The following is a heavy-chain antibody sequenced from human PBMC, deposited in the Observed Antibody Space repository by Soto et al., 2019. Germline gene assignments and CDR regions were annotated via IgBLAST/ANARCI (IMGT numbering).Heavy chain of an antibody. CDR3: TTRGALGY. D-gene: IGHD2-15*01. CDR2: IKSKTDGGTI. Sequence: EVQLVESGGGLVKPGESLRLSCAASDLSFSNAYINWVSQAPGKGLEWVGRIKSKTDGGTIDYAAPVKSRFIISRDDSSNTVYLQMNSLKTEDTAVYYCTTRGALGYWGQGTLVTVSS. V-gene: IGHV3-15*07. CDR1: DLSFSNAY. J-gene: IGHJ4*02.